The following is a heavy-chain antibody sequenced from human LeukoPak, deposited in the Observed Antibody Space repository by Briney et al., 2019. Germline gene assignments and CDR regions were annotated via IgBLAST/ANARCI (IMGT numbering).Heavy chain of an antibody. CDR2: ISTRGSYI. V-gene: IGHV3-21*01. J-gene: IGHJ4*02. Sequence: PGGSLRLSCAASGFTFSSYNMNWVRQAPGKGLEWVSSISTRGSYIYYADSVKGRFTISRDNAKNSLYLQMNSLRAEDTTVYYCAREIWFGELEGDYWGQGTLVTVSS. CDR3: AREIWFGELEGDY. CDR1: GFTFSSYN. D-gene: IGHD3-10*01.